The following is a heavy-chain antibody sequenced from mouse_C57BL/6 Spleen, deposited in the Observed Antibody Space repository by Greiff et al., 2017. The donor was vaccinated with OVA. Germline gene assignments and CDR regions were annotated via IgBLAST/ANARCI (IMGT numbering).Heavy chain of an antibody. Sequence: VQLQQSGAELVRPGASVTLSCKASGYTFTDYEMHWVKQTPVHGLEWIGAIDPETGGTAYNQKFKGKAILTADKSSSTAYMELRSLTSEDSAVYYGTRTPLYDGTRWFAYWGQGTLVTVSA. CDR1: GYTFTDYE. J-gene: IGHJ3*01. CDR3: TRTPLYDGTRWFAY. V-gene: IGHV1-15*01. CDR2: IDPETGGT. D-gene: IGHD2-3*01.